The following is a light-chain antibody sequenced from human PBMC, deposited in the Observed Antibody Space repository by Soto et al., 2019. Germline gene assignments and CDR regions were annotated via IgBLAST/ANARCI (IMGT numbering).Light chain of an antibody. CDR2: KAS. CDR3: QQYDKVSHT. Sequence: DIQMTQSPSTLSASVGDRVTITCRASETINNWLAWYQQKPGKAPKLLIYKASTLEGGVPSRFSGSGSATEFTLTISSLQPDDFGTYDCQQYDKVSHTFGQGTKVEIK. V-gene: IGKV1-5*03. J-gene: IGKJ1*01. CDR1: ETINNW.